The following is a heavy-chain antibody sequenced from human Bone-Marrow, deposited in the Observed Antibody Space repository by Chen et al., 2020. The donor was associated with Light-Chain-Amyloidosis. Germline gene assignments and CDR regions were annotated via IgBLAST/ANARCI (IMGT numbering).Heavy chain of an antibody. CDR1: GFSFSNYD. CDR2: ISTTGTTI. D-gene: IGHD2-15*01. CDR3: ARDRWVARHFPGAVDI. V-gene: IGHV3-48*03. Sequence: EVQLVESGGGLVQPGGSLRLSCVASGFSFSNYDMNWVRQAPGQGLGCVSYISTTGTTIYNADFARGRFTISRDNAKNSLYLQMNSLRADDTAVYYCARDRWVARHFPGAVDIWAKGQWSPSLQ. J-gene: IGHJ3*02.